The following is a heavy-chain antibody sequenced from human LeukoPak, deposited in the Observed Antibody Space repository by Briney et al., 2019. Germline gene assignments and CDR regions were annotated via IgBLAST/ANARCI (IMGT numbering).Heavy chain of an antibody. J-gene: IGHJ4*02. CDR1: GFTFSSYA. CDR2: ISGSGGST. D-gene: IGHD3-22*01. CDR3: AKEQYYYDSSASFDY. V-gene: IGHV3-23*01. Sequence: GGSLRLSCAASGFTFSSYAMSWVRQAPGKGLEWVSAISGSGGSTYYADSVKGRFTISGDNSKNTLYLQMNSLRAEDTAVYYCAKEQYYYDSSASFDYWGQGTLVTVSS.